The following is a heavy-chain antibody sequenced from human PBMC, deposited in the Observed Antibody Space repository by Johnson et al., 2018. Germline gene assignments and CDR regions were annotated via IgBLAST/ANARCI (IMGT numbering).Heavy chain of an antibody. V-gene: IGHV3-30*18. CDR3: ANTHVEMATIGGAFDI. CDR2: ISYDGNNK. J-gene: IGHJ3*02. CDR1: GFTFSSYG. D-gene: IGHD5-24*01. Sequence: QVQLVQSGGGVVQPGRSLRLTCAASGFTFSSYGMHWVRQAPGKGLEWVALISYDGNNKYYIDSVKVRFTISRDNSRNTLSLQMNRLSAEDSAVYYCANTHVEMATIGGAFDIWGQGTMVTVSS.